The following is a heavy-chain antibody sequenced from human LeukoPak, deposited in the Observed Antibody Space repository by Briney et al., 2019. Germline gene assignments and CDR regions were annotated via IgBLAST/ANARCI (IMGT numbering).Heavy chain of an antibody. D-gene: IGHD3-22*01. CDR2: IKLDGTRK. J-gene: IGHJ4*02. CDR1: GFTFRNYW. Sequence: QSGGSLRLSCAASGFTFRNYWMSWIRQAPGRGLEWVANIKLDGTRKNYIQSVRGRFTISRDNAKNSLYLQMNSLRAEDTALYHCARGGYFDISGYPNFEYWGQGTLVTVSS. V-gene: IGHV3-7*03. CDR3: ARGGYFDISGYPNFEY.